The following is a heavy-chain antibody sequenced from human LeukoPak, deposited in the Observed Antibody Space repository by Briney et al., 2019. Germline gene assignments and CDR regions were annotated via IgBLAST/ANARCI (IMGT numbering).Heavy chain of an antibody. Sequence: GGSLRLSCAASGFTLSSYGMHWVRQAPGKGLEWVAVISYDGSNKYYADSVKGRFTISRDNSKNTLFLQMNSLRAEGTAVYYCARDLGSSTTMIVIWSEGGFDYWGQGTLVTVSS. CDR1: GFTLSSYG. CDR3: ARDLGSSTTMIVIWSEGGFDY. D-gene: IGHD3-22*01. J-gene: IGHJ4*02. V-gene: IGHV3-30*05. CDR2: ISYDGSNK.